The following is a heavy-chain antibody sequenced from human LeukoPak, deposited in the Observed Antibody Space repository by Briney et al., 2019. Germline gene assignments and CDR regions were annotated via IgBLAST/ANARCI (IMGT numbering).Heavy chain of an antibody. CDR3: ARGANYDFWSGPFDAFDI. CDR1: GYTFTSYG. Sequence: ASVKVSCKASGYTFTSYGISWVRQAPGQGLEWVGWISAYNGNTNYAQKLQGRVTMTTDTSTSTAYMELRSLRSDDTAVYYCARGANYDFWSGPFDAFDIWGQGTMVTVSS. CDR2: ISAYNGNT. J-gene: IGHJ3*02. D-gene: IGHD3-3*01. V-gene: IGHV1-18*01.